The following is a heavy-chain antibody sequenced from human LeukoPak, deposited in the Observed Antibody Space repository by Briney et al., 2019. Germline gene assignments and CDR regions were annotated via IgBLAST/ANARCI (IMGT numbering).Heavy chain of an antibody. CDR1: GGSISSYY. CDR3: ARARVVPYYYYMDV. CDR2: IYYSGST. Sequence: SETLSLTCTVSGGSISSYYWGWLRQPPGKGLEWIGSIYYSGSTYYNPSLKSRVTISVDTSKNQFSLKLSSVTAADTTVYYCARARVVPYYYYMDVWGKGTTVTVSS. V-gene: IGHV4-39*07. J-gene: IGHJ6*03. D-gene: IGHD3-3*01.